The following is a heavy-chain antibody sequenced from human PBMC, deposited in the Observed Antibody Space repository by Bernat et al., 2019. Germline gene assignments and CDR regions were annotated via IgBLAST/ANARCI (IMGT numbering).Heavy chain of an antibody. CDR3: ARDIYRAGALRHFDF. CDR2: ISYSGST. D-gene: IGHD3-16*02. V-gene: IGHV4-30-4*01. CDR1: GGSINNADHY. J-gene: IGHJ4*02. Sequence: QVQLQESGPGLVKPSQTLSLTCTVSGGSINNADHYWSWIRQPPGKGLEWIGYISYSGSTYYNPSLKSRLIISIDTSKNQLSLKLTSVAAADTAVYYCARDIYRAGALRHFDFWGQGTLVAVSS.